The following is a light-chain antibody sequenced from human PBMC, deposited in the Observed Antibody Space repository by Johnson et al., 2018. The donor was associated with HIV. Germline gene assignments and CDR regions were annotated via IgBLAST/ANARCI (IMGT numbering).Light chain of an antibody. V-gene: IGLV1-51*02. CDR2: ENT. Sequence: QSVLTQPTSVSSAPGQRVTISCSGSSSNIGNNYVSWYRQLPGTAPKLLIYENTQRPSGIPDRFSGSKSGASATLGIPGLQTGDEADYYGATWDRSLSAGGVFGTGTKVTVL. CDR3: ATWDRSLSAGGV. J-gene: IGLJ1*01. CDR1: SSNIGNNY.